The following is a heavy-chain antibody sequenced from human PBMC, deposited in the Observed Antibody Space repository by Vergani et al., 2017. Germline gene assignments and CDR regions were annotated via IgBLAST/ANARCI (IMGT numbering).Heavy chain of an antibody. CDR2: IIPIMGTA. Sequence: QVQLVQSGAEVKKPGSSVKVSCKASGGTFSSSTISWVRQAPGQGLEWMGGIIPIMGTAKYAQKFQGRVTISADESPSTAYMELNSLRSEDTAVYYCARLRPADYWGQGSLVTVSS. CDR3: ARLRPADY. CDR1: GGTFSSST. D-gene: IGHD2-2*01. J-gene: IGHJ4*02. V-gene: IGHV1-69*01.